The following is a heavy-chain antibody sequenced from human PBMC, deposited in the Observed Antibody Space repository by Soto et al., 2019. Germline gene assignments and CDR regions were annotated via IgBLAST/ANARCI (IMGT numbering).Heavy chain of an antibody. J-gene: IGHJ6*02. CDR1: GGTFSSYA. Sequence: QVQLVQSGAEVKKPGSSVKVSCKASGGTFSSYAISWVRQAPGQGLEWMGGIIPIFGTANYAQKFQGRVTIPADEPTSTADMELSSLRSEDTAVYYCAGPIAAAGLPLLDYYYGMDVWGQGTTVTVSS. V-gene: IGHV1-69*12. CDR3: AGPIAAAGLPLLDYYYGMDV. CDR2: IIPIFGTA. D-gene: IGHD6-13*01.